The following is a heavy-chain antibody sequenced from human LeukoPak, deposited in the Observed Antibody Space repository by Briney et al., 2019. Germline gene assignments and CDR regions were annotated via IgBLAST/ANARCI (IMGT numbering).Heavy chain of an antibody. J-gene: IGHJ4*02. Sequence: PSETLSLTCTVSGGSISSYYWSWIRQPPGKGLEWIGYIYYSGSTNYNPSLKSRVTISVDTSKKQFSLKLSSVTAADTAVCYCAGHSEVYAPLDYWGQGTLVTVSS. CDR1: GGSISSYY. CDR2: IYYSGST. D-gene: IGHD2-8*01. V-gene: IGHV4-59*08. CDR3: AGHSEVYAPLDY.